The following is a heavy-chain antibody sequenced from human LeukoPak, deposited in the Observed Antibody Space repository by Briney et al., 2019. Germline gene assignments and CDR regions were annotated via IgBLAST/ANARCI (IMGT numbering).Heavy chain of an antibody. Sequence: SETLSLTCTVSGGSISSYYWSWIRQPPGKGLEWIGYIYYSGSTNYNPSLKSRVTISVDTSKNQFSLKLSSVIAADTAVYYCASSKGYCSGGSCYDYWGQGTLVTVSS. D-gene: IGHD2-15*01. CDR1: GGSISSYY. CDR2: IYYSGST. J-gene: IGHJ4*02. V-gene: IGHV4-59*01. CDR3: ASSKGYCSGGSCYDY.